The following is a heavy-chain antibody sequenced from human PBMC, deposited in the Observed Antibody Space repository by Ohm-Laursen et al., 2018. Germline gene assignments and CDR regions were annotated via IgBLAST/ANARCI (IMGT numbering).Heavy chain of an antibody. CDR2: IYYSGST. CDR3: AREHHSTVTTGARWFDP. Sequence: SETLSLTCIVSGGSISSGGYYWSWIRQHPGKGPEWIGYIYYSGSTYYNPSLKSRVTISVDTSKNQFSLKLSSVTAADTAVYYCAREHHSTVTTGARWFDPWGQGTLVTVSS. D-gene: IGHD4-11*01. J-gene: IGHJ5*02. V-gene: IGHV4-31*03. CDR1: GGSISSGGYY.